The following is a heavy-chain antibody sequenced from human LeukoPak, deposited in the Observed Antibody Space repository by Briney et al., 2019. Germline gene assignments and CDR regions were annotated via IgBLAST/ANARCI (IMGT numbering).Heavy chain of an antibody. CDR3: QSRFLEWLLDY. CDR2: IYDSGST. D-gene: IGHD3-3*01. V-gene: IGHV4-59*05. J-gene: IGHJ4*02. Sequence: PSDTLSLTCTVSGGSVSSYYWSWIRQPQGKGLEWIGSIYDSGSTYYNPSLKSRVTISVDTSKNQSSLKLNSVTAADTAMYYCQSRFLEWLLDYWGQGTLVTVSS. CDR1: GGSVSSYY.